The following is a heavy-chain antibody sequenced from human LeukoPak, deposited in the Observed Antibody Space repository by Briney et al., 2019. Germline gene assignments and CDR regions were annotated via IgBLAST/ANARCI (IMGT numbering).Heavy chain of an antibody. CDR3: ARRPTMVRTFDY. D-gene: IGHD3-10*01. CDR1: GGSISSSSYY. CDR2: IYYSGST. J-gene: IGHJ4*02. V-gene: IGHV4-39*01. Sequence: NPSETLSLTCTVSGGSISSSSYYWGWIRQPPGKGLEWIGSIYYSGSTYYNPSLKSRVTISVDTSKNQFSPKLSSVTAADTAVYYCARRPTMVRTFDYWGQGTLVTVSS.